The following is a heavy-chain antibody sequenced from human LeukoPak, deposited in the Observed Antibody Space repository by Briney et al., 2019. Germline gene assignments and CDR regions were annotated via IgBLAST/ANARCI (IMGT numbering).Heavy chain of an antibody. CDR3: ARAPTKGTALLWFGEFDY. J-gene: IGHJ4*02. D-gene: IGHD3-10*01. V-gene: IGHV5-51*01. Sequence: GESLKISCKGSGYSFTSYWIGWVRQMPGKGLEWMGIIYPGDSDTRYSPSFQGQVTISADKSISTAYLQWSSLKASDTAMYYCARAPTKGTALLWFGEFDYWGQGTLVTVSS. CDR2: IYPGDSDT. CDR1: GYSFTSYW.